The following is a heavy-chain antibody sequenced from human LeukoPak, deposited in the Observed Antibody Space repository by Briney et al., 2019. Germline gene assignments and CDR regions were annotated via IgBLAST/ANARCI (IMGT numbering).Heavy chain of an antibody. D-gene: IGHD1-26*01. CDR1: GYTFTGYY. J-gene: IGHJ4*02. CDR3: ATLSGTSTFFDY. V-gene: IGHV1-2*02. Sequence: ASVKVSCKASGYTFTGYYMHWVRQAPGQGLEWMGWINPNSGGTDYAQKFQGRVTMTRDTSISIVYTELSRLRSDDTAVYYCATLSGTSTFFDYWGQGTLVTVSS. CDR2: INPNSGGT.